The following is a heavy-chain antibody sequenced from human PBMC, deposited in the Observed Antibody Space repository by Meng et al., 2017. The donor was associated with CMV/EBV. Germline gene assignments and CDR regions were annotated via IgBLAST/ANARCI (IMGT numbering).Heavy chain of an antibody. D-gene: IGHD3/OR15-3a*01. CDR3: ARDRTGYPFDY. Sequence: VQLVGSGGCLVSPGGSSRLSFAASGFTFSDYYMSWIRQAPGKGLEWVSYISSSSSYTNYADSVKGRFTISRDNAKNSLYLQMNSLRAEDTAVYYCARDRTGYPFDYWGQGTLVTVSS. CDR1: GFTFSDYY. V-gene: IGHV3-11*05. CDR2: ISSSSSYT. J-gene: IGHJ4*02.